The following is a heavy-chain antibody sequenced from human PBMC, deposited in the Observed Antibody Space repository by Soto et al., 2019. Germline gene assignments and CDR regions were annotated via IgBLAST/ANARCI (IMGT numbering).Heavy chain of an antibody. Sequence: QVQLVQSGAEVKKPGSSVKVSCTASGGTFSSYAISWVRQAPGQGLEWMGGIIPIFGTANYAQKFQGRVTITADESTSTAYMELSSLTSEDTAVYYCAKEGTTVVTPYAFDIWGQGTMVTVSS. V-gene: IGHV1-69*01. J-gene: IGHJ3*02. D-gene: IGHD4-17*01. CDR3: AKEGTTVVTPYAFDI. CDR1: GGTFSSYA. CDR2: IIPIFGTA.